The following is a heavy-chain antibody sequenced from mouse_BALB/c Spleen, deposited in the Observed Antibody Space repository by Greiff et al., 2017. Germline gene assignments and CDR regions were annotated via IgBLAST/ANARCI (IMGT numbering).Heavy chain of an antibody. CDR1: GYTFTSYW. CDR3: ASKIYSHYFDY. Sequence: VQLQQSGAELAKPGASVKMSCKASGYTFTSYWMHWVKQRPGQGLEWIGYINPSTGYTEYNQKFKDKATLTADKSSSTAYMQLSSLTSEDSAVYYCASKIYSHYFDYWGQGTTLTVSS. V-gene: IGHV1-7*01. D-gene: IGHD2-1*01. CDR2: INPSTGYT. J-gene: IGHJ2*01.